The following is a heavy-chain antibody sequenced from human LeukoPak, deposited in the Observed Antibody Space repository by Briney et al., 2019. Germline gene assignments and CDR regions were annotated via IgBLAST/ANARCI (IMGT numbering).Heavy chain of an antibody. CDR3: ARSHIVVVPASTYYYYYGMDV. CDR1: GGSISSSNW. J-gene: IGHJ6*04. CDR2: IYHSGST. D-gene: IGHD2-2*01. V-gene: IGHV4-4*02. Sequence: PSGTLSLTCAVSGGSISSSNWWSWVRQPPGKGLEWIGEIYHSGSTNYNPSLKSRVTISVDKSKNQSSLKLSSVTAADTAVYYCARSHIVVVPASTYYYYYGMDVWGKGTTVTVSS.